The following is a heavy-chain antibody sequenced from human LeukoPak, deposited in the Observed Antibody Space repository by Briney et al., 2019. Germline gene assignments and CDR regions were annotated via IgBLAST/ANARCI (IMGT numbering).Heavy chain of an antibody. CDR3: ARHADYVWGSYRKYYYYMDV. V-gene: IGHV4-34*01. Sequence: SETLSLTCAVYGGSFSGYYWSWIRPPPGKGLEWIGEINHSGSTNYNPSLKSRVTISVDTSKNKFSLKLSSVTAADTAVYYCARHADYVWGSYRKYYYYMDVWGKGTTVTISS. CDR1: GGSFSGYY. J-gene: IGHJ6*03. CDR2: INHSGST. D-gene: IGHD3-16*02.